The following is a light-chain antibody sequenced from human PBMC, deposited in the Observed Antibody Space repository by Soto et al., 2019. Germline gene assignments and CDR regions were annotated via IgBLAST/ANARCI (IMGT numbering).Light chain of an antibody. CDR3: LQDFNYPWT. CDR1: QGIRTD. V-gene: IGKV1-6*01. J-gene: IGKJ1*01. CDR2: SAS. Sequence: AIQMTQSPSSLPASVGDRVTITCRASQGIRTDLGWYQQKPGKAPKPLIYSASSLQSGVPSRFTGTASGTDFILTISSLQPEDFATYYCLQDFNYPWTFGQGTKVDIK.